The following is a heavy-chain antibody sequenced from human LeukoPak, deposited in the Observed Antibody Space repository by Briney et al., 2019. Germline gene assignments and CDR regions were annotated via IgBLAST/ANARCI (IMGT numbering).Heavy chain of an antibody. V-gene: IGHV1-2*02. Sequence: ASVKVSCKASGYTFTGYYMHWVRQAPGQGLEWMGWINPNSGGTNYAQKFQGRVTMTRDTSISTAYVELSRLRSDDTAVYYCARGRGIAAAGVLFAYWGQGTLVTVSS. D-gene: IGHD6-13*01. CDR1: GYTFTGYY. J-gene: IGHJ4*02. CDR2: INPNSGGT. CDR3: ARGRGIAAAGVLFAY.